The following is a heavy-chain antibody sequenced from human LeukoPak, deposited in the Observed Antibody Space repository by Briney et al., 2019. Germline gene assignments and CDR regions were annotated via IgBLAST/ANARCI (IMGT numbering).Heavy chain of an antibody. D-gene: IGHD3-10*01. CDR3: AKAFYFASDYYAFDI. CDR2: ISGDGGST. V-gene: IGHV3-43*02. J-gene: IGHJ3*02. Sequence: GGSLRLSCAASGFTLDDYAMHWVRYAPGKGLEWVSLISGDGGSTYYADSVKGRFTISRDNSKNSLYLQMNSLRTEDTALYYCAKAFYFASDYYAFDIWGQGTMVTVS. CDR1: GFTLDDYA.